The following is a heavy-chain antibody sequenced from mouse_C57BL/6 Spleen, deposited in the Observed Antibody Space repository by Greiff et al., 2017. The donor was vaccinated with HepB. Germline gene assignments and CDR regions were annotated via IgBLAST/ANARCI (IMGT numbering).Heavy chain of an antibody. CDR3: ATNYDVFAY. CDR1: GYTFTSYW. CDR2: IDPSDSYT. J-gene: IGHJ3*01. D-gene: IGHD2-4*01. V-gene: IGHV1-50*01. Sequence: QVQLQQPGAELVKPGASVKLSCKASGYTFTSYWMKWVKQRPGQGLEWIGEIDPSDSYTNYNQKFKGKATLTVDTSSSTAYMQLSSLTSEDSAVYYCATNYDVFAYWGQGTLVTVSA.